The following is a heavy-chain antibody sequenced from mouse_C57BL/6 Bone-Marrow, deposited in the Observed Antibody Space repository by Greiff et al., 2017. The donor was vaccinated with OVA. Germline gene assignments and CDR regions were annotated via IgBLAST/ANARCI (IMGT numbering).Heavy chain of an antibody. J-gene: IGHJ4*01. D-gene: IGHD1-1*01. Sequence: EVQLQQSGPVLVKPGASVKMSCKASGYTFTDYYMNWVKQSHGKSLEWIGVINPYNGGTSYNQKFKGKATLTVDKSSSTAYMELNSLTSEDSAVYYCARGGYYYGSSSAMDYWGQGTSVTVSS. CDR2: INPYNGGT. CDR3: ARGGYYYGSSSAMDY. CDR1: GYTFTDYY. V-gene: IGHV1-19*01.